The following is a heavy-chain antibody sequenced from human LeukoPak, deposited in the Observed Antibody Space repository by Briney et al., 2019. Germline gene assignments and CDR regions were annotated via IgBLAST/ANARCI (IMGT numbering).Heavy chain of an antibody. V-gene: IGHV3-7*01. CDR1: GFTFSSYW. D-gene: IGHD2-21*02. CDR3: ARASGTGIVVVTATEGHDAFDI. J-gene: IGHJ3*02. CDR2: IKQDGSEK. Sequence: GGSLRLSCAASGFTFSSYWMSWVRQAPGKGLEWVANIKQDGSEKYYVDSVKGRFTISRDNAKNSLYLQMNSLRAEDTAVYYCARASGTGIVVVTATEGHDAFDIWGQGTMVTVSS.